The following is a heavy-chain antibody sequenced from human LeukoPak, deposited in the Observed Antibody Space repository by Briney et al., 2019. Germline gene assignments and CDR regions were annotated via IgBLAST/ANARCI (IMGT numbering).Heavy chain of an antibody. CDR2: IRYNGNNQ. Sequence: SCKASGGTFSNYGMHWVRQAPGKGLEWVAFIRYNGNNQYYADSVKGRFTISRDNSKNTLYLQMNSLKGDDTAVYYCAKDSAFYYIDVWGKGTTVIISS. CDR1: GGTFSNYG. V-gene: IGHV3-30*02. J-gene: IGHJ6*03. CDR3: AKDSAFYYIDV. D-gene: IGHD3-10*01.